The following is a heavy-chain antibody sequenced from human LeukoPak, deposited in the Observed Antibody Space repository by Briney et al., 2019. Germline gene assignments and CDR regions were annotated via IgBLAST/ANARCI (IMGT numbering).Heavy chain of an antibody. CDR3: ARDKRYYDFWSALYYFDY. Sequence: ASVKVSCKASGYTFTSYDINWVRQATGQGLEWMGWMNPNSGNTGYAQKFQGRVTITRNTSISTAYMELSRLRSDDTAVYYCARDKRYYDFWSALYYFDYWGQGTLVTVSS. J-gene: IGHJ4*02. CDR2: MNPNSGNT. CDR1: GYTFTSYD. D-gene: IGHD3-3*01. V-gene: IGHV1-8*03.